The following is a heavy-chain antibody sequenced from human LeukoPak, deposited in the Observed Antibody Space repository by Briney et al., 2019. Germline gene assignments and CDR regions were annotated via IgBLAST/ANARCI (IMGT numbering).Heavy chain of an antibody. CDR2: FDPEDGET. CDR3: ATEPYCGGDCPMAQH. V-gene: IGHV1-24*01. CDR1: GYTLTELS. J-gene: IGHJ1*01. D-gene: IGHD2-21*02. Sequence: ASVKVSCKVSGYTLTELSMHWVRQAPGKGLGWMGGFDPEDGETIYAQKFQGRVTMTEDTSTDTAYMELSSLRSEDTAVYYCATEPYCGGDCPMAQHWGQGTLVTVSS.